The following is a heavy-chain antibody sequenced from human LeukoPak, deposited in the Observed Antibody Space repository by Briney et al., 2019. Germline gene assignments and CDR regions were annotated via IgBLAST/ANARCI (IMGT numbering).Heavy chain of an antibody. V-gene: IGHV4-30-2*01. CDR1: GGSISSGGYS. CDR3: ARGEAMANFDY. D-gene: IGHD5-24*01. J-gene: IGHJ4*02. Sequence: SETLSLTCAVSGGSISSGGYSWSWIRQPPGKGLEWIGYIYHGGSTYYNPSLKSRVTISVDRSKNQFSLKLSSVTAADTAVYYCARGEAMANFDYWGQGTLVTVSS. CDR2: IYHGGST.